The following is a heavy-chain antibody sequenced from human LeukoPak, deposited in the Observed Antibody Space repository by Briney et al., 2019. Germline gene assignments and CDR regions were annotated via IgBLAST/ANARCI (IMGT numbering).Heavy chain of an antibody. CDR1: GGSFSGYY. CDR3: ARQRALTYYYGSGSFQYYFDY. D-gene: IGHD3-10*01. Sequence: PSETLSLTCAVYGGSFSGYYWSWIRQPPGKGLEWIGEINHSGSTNYNPSLKSRVTISVDTSKNQFSLKLSSVTAADTAVYYCARQRALTYYYGSGSFQYYFDYWGQGTLVTVSS. CDR2: INHSGST. J-gene: IGHJ4*02. V-gene: IGHV4-34*01.